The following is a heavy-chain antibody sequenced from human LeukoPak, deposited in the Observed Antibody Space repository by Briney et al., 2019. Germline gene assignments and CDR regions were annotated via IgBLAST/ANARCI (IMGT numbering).Heavy chain of an antibody. J-gene: IGHJ4*02. Sequence: SETLSLTCAVYGGSFSGYYWSWVRQPPGKGLEWIGEINHSGSTNYNPSLTSRVTISVDTSKNQFSLKLSSVTAADTAVYYCARGLTRDYWGQGTPVTVSS. CDR3: ARGLTRDY. D-gene: IGHD3-9*01. CDR1: GGSFSGYY. CDR2: INHSGST. V-gene: IGHV4-34*01.